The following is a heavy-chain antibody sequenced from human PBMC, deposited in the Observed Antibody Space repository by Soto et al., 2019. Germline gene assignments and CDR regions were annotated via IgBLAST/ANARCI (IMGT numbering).Heavy chain of an antibody. CDR3: AREYYDILTGYSDAFDI. CDR2: IIPILGIA. CDR1: GGTFSSYT. Sequence: SVKVSCKASGGTFSSYTISWVRQAPGQGLEWMGRIIPILGIANYAQKFQGRVTITADKSTSTAYMELSSLRSEDTAVYYCAREYYDILTGYSDAFDIWGQGTMVTVSS. J-gene: IGHJ3*02. V-gene: IGHV1-69*04. D-gene: IGHD3-9*01.